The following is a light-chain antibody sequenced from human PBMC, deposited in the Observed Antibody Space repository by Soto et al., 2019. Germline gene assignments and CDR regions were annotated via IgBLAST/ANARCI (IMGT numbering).Light chain of an antibody. CDR1: QSINSN. CDR3: QRYNNWPPWT. CDR2: GAS. Sequence: IVMTQSPATLSVSPGERATLSCRASQSINSNLAWYQQKFGQAPRLLIYGASTRATGVPARFSGSGSGTEFTLTITSLQSEDFAVYYCQRYNNWPPWTFGQGTKVEI. V-gene: IGKV3-15*01. J-gene: IGKJ1*01.